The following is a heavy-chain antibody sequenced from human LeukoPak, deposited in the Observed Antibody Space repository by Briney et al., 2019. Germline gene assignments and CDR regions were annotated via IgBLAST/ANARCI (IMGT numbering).Heavy chain of an antibody. D-gene: IGHD3-22*01. CDR2: ISGSGGST. J-gene: IGHJ4*02. V-gene: IGHV3-23*01. CDR3: AKEGYYDSSGLNLDY. CDR1: GFTFASYV. Sequence: GGSLRLSCAASGFTFASYVMSWVRQAPGKGLEWVSAISGSGGSTYYADSVKGRFTISRDNSKNTLYLQMNSLRAEDTAVYYCAKEGYYDSSGLNLDYWGQGTLVTVSS.